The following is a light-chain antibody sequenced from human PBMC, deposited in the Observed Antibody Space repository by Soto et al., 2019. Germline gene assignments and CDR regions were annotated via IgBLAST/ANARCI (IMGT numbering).Light chain of an antibody. Sequence: QSALTQPPSVSGSPGQSVAISCTGTSSDVGSYNRVSWYQQAPGTAPKLVIYEVSNRPSGVPDRFSGSRSGNTASLTIPGLQAEDEADYYCSSYTSSSTYVFGTGTKVTV. CDR2: EVS. CDR1: SSDVGSYNR. V-gene: IGLV2-18*02. J-gene: IGLJ1*01. CDR3: SSYTSSSTYV.